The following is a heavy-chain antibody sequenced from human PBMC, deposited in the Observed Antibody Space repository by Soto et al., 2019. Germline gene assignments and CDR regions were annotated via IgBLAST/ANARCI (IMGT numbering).Heavy chain of an antibody. CDR1: GGSISSGDYY. Sequence: SETLSLTCTVSGGSISSGDYYWSWIRQPPGKGLEWIGYIYYSGSTYYNPSLKSRVTISVDTSKNQFSLKLSSVTAADTAVYYCARAYYYDSSGYYPVHFDYWGQGTLVTVS. D-gene: IGHD3-22*01. J-gene: IGHJ4*02. CDR2: IYYSGST. V-gene: IGHV4-30-4*01. CDR3: ARAYYYDSSGYYPVHFDY.